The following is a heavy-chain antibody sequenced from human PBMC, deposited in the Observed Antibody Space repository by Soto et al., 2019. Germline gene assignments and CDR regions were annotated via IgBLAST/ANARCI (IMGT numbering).Heavy chain of an antibody. D-gene: IGHD5-18*01. CDR2: IIPIFGTA. CDR3: ARGTTVYSYGDGPCDY. CDR1: GGTFSSYA. Sequence: QVQLVQSGAEVKKPVSSVKVSCKASGGTFSSYAISWVRQAPGQGLEWMGGIIPIFGTANYAQKFQGRVTIAADDSTSTAYMELSSLRSDVTAVHYYARGTTVYSYGDGPCDYWGQGTLVTVYS. V-gene: IGHV1-69*01. J-gene: IGHJ4*02.